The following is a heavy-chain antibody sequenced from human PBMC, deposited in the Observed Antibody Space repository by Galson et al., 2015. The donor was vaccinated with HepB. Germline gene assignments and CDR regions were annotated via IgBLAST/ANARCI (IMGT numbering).Heavy chain of an antibody. V-gene: IGHV3-7*03. CDR3: ARGYGSYYSFDY. CDR2: IKQDGSEK. D-gene: IGHD1-26*01. J-gene: IGHJ4*02. Sequence: SLRLSCAASGFTFSSYWMSWVRQAPGKGLEWVANIKQDGSEKYYVDSVKGRFTISRGNAKNSLYLQMNSLRAEDTAVYYCARGYGSYYSFDYWGQGTLVTVSS. CDR1: GFTFSSYW.